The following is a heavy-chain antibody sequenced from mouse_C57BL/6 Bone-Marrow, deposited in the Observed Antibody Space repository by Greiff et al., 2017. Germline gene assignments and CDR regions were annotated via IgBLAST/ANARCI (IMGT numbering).Heavy chain of an antibody. Sequence: VMLVESGAELARPGASVKLSCKASGYTFTSYGISWVKQRTGQGLEWIGEIYPRSGNTYYNEKFKGKATLTADKSSSTAYMELRSLTSEDSAVYFCARTMITTLFDYWGQGTTLTVSS. D-gene: IGHD2-4*01. CDR2: IYPRSGNT. J-gene: IGHJ2*01. CDR3: ARTMITTLFDY. CDR1: GYTFTSYG. V-gene: IGHV1-81*01.